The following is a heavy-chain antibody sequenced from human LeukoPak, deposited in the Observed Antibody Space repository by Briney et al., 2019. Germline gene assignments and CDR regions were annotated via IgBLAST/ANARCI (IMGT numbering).Heavy chain of an antibody. CDR2: ISSSGSTI. J-gene: IGHJ4*02. V-gene: IGHV3-11*01. CDR3: AKVGTPLRYFDWLLS. CDR1: GFTFSDYY. Sequence: GGSLRLSCAASGFTFSDYYMSWIRQAPGKGLEWVSYISSSGSTIYYADSVKGRFTISRDNAKNTLYLQMNSLRAEDTAVYYCAKVGTPLRYFDWLLSWGQGTLVTVSS. D-gene: IGHD3-9*01.